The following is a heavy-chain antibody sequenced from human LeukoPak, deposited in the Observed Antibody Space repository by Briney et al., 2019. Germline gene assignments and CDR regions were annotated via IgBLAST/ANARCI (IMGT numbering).Heavy chain of an antibody. Sequence: GGSLRLSCAASGFTVSSSYMTWVRQAPGKGLEWVSVIYSGGTTYYADSVKGRFTISRDNSKNTLYLQMNSLRAEDTAVYYCARGEGYYYYSMDVWGKGTTVTVSS. D-gene: IGHD3-16*01. CDR3: ARGEGYYYYSMDV. CDR1: GFTVSSSY. CDR2: IYSGGTT. J-gene: IGHJ6*03. V-gene: IGHV3-53*01.